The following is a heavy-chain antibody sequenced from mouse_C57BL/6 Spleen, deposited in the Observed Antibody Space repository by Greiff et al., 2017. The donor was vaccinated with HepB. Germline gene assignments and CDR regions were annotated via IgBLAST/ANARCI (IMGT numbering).Heavy chain of an antibody. CDR3: ARSWYVVYAMDY. Sequence: QVQLQQPGAELVKPGASVKLSCKASGYTFTSYWMQWVKQRPGQGLEWIGEIDPSDSYTNYNQKFKGKATLTVDTSSSTAYMQLSSLTSEDSAVYYCARSWYVVYAMDYWGQGTSVTVSS. V-gene: IGHV1-50*01. CDR1: GYTFTSYW. CDR2: IDPSDSYT. J-gene: IGHJ4*01. D-gene: IGHD1-1*02.